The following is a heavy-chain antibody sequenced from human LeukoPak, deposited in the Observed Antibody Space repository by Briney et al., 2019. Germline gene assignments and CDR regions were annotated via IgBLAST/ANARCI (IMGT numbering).Heavy chain of an antibody. CDR1: GFTFGTYT. Sequence: GGSLRLSCAASGFTFGTYTMNWVRQAPGKGLEWVSSISGRSNYIYYADSVKGRFTISRDNAKNSLYLQMNSLRAEDTALYYCARFHDGFDMWGQGTMVTVSS. J-gene: IGHJ3*02. V-gene: IGHV3-21*01. CDR2: ISGRSNYI. CDR3: ARFHDGFDM.